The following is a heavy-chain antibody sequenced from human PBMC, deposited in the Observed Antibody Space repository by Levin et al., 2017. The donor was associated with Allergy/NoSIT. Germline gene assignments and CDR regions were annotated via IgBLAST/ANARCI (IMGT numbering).Heavy chain of an antibody. Sequence: RASVKVSCVASGFSFRTYAMSWVRQAPGKGLEWVSCLSGSGDSTFYADSVKGRFTISRDNSKNTVYLQMNSLRADDTAIYYCAKGVGTYYFYYAWDVWGQGTTVTVSS. CDR1: GFSFRTYA. V-gene: IGHV3-23*01. CDR3: AKGVGTYYFYYAWDV. D-gene: IGHD4-23*01. CDR2: LSGSGDST. J-gene: IGHJ6*02.